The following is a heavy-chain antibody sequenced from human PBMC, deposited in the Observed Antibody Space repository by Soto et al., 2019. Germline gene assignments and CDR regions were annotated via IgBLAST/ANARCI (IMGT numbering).Heavy chain of an antibody. D-gene: IGHD3-10*01. CDR3: ARQVNYGSGRRPAYYYDS. Sequence: QVQLQESGPGLVRPSETLSLTCTVSGGSISNDFWSWVRQPPGKRLQWIGYISYSGSTNYTPPLKTRPTTAVNTSDYQFSLKLSSVTAADTAVYCCARQVNYGSGRRPAYYYDSCGQGPLVTVSS. CDR1: GGSISNDF. CDR2: ISYSGST. V-gene: IGHV4-59*08. J-gene: IGHJ4*02.